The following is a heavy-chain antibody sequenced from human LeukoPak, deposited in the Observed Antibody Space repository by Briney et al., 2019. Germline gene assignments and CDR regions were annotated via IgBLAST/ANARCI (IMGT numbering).Heavy chain of an antibody. CDR2: ISGSGTTI. V-gene: IGHV3-11*01. D-gene: IGHD6-13*01. CDR1: GFTFSDYY. Sequence: PGGSLRLSCAASGFTFSDYYMSWIRQAPGKGLEWVSYISGSGTTIYYGDSVKGRFTISRDNDKNSVYLQMNSLRAEDTAVYYCVRVSSWYNIGDYWGQGALVTVSS. CDR3: VRVSSWYNIGDY. J-gene: IGHJ4*02.